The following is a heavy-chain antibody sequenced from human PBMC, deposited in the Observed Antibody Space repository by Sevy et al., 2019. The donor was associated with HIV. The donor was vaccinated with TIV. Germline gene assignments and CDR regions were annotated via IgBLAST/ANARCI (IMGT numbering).Heavy chain of an antibody. CDR1: GFTFSGYA. CDR3: AKGGSSAPRSWIDP. J-gene: IGHJ5*02. CDR2: ISGSGGST. V-gene: IGHV3-23*01. Sequence: GGSLRLSCAASGFTFSGYAMSWVRQAPGKGLEWVSVISGSGGSTYYADSVKGRFTISRDNSKNTLYLQMNSLRADDTAVYYCAKGGSSAPRSWIDPWDQGTLVTVSS. D-gene: IGHD6-13*01.